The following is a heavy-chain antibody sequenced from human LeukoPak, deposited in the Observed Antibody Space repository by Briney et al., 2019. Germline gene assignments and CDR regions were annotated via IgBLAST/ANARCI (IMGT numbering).Heavy chain of an antibody. Sequence: SETLSLTCTVSGGSISSSSYYWSWICQHPGKGLEWIGYIYYSGSTYYNPSLKSRVTISVDTSKNQFSLKLSSVTAADTALYYCARGATVTLDYWGQGTLVTVSS. CDR2: IYYSGST. J-gene: IGHJ4*02. V-gene: IGHV4-31*03. CDR3: ARGATVTLDY. D-gene: IGHD4-17*01. CDR1: GGSISSSSYY.